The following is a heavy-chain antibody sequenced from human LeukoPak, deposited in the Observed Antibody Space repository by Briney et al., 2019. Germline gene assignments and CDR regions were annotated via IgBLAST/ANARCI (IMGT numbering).Heavy chain of an antibody. CDR1: GFTFSSYA. Sequence: PGGSLRLSCAASGFTFSSYAMSWVRQAPGKGLEWVSAISGSGGSTYYADSVKGRFTISRDNSKNTLYLQMNSLRAEDTAVYYCAKDGFRWLVPNWFDPWGQGTLVTVSS. CDR3: AKDGFRWLVPNWFDP. J-gene: IGHJ5*02. CDR2: ISGSGGST. D-gene: IGHD6-19*01. V-gene: IGHV3-23*01.